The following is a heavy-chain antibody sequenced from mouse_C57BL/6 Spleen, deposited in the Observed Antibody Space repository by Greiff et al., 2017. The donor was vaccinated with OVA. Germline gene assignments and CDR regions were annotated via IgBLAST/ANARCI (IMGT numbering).Heavy chain of an antibody. Sequence: QVQLKQPGAELVRPGSSVKLSCKASGYTFTSYWMHWVKQRPIQGLEWIGNIDPSDSETHYNQKFKDKATLTVDKSSSTAYMQLSSLTSEDSAVDYCARPNYYGSSDYFDYWGQGTTLTVSS. CDR3: ARPNYYGSSDYFDY. CDR2: IDPSDSET. J-gene: IGHJ2*01. V-gene: IGHV1-52*01. D-gene: IGHD1-1*01. CDR1: GYTFTSYW.